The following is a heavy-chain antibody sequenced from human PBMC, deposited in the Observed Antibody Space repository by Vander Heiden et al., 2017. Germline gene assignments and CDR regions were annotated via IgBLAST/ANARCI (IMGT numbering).Heavy chain of an antibody. CDR1: GFTFRTYD. CDR2: IWYDGSNT. CDR3: ARDPVYCDSLGCRAYYFDS. Sequence: QVPLVEPGGGVVQPWRSLRLSCAASGFTFRTYDMHWVRQAQGKGLEWVAVIWYDGSNTYYGDAVKGRFTISRDNSKNTLWLQMNSLRAEDTAVYYCARDPVYCDSLGCRAYYFDSWGQGTLVTVSS. D-gene: IGHD2-21*01. J-gene: IGHJ4*02. V-gene: IGHV3-33*01.